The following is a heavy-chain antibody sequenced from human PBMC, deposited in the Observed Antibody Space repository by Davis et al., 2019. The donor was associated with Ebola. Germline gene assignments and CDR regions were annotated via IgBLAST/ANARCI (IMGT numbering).Heavy chain of an antibody. CDR1: GGTSSTYA. CDR3: ARDQGYSSSCRMDV. D-gene: IGHD6-6*01. Sequence: SVKVSCKASGGTSSTYAINWVRQVPGQGLEWMGRIITYLYITNYAQKFQGRVTITADNSTNTAYMELSSLRSEDTAMYYCARDQGYSSSCRMDVWGQGTTVIVSS. CDR2: IITYLYIT. V-gene: IGHV1-69*04. J-gene: IGHJ6*02.